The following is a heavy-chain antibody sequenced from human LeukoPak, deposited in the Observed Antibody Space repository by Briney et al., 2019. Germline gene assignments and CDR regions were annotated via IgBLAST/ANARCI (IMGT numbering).Heavy chain of an antibody. CDR2: ISYDGSNK. CDR1: GFTFSSYA. J-gene: IGHJ6*03. D-gene: IGHD3-3*01. CDR3: AREGPTYYGFWSGYFSRESSYYYYMDV. Sequence: GGSLRLSCAASGFTFSSYAMHWVRQAPGKGLEWVAVISYDGSNKYYAASVKGRFTISRDNSKNTLYLQMNSLRAEYTAVYYCAREGPTYYGFWSGYFSRESSYYYYMDVWGKGTTVTVSS. V-gene: IGHV3-30*01.